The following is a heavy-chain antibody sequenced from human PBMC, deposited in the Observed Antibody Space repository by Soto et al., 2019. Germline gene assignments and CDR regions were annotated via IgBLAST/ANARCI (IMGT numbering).Heavy chain of an antibody. CDR1: GGSISSSSYY. Sequence: SETLSLTCTVSGGSISSSSYYWGWIRQPPGKGLEWIGSIYYSGSTYYNPSLKSRVTISVDTSKNQFSLKLSSVTAADTAVYYCARQRYCSSTSCLPDYWGQGTLVTVSS. CDR2: IYYSGST. CDR3: ARQRYCSSTSCLPDY. V-gene: IGHV4-39*01. J-gene: IGHJ4*02. D-gene: IGHD2-2*01.